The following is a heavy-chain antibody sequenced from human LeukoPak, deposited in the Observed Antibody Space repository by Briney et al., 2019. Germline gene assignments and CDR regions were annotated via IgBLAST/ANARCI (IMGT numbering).Heavy chain of an antibody. Sequence: GSLRLSCAASGFTFRNAWMSWVRQAPGKGLEWIGEINHSGSTKYTPSLKSRVTLSVDTSKNQFSLKLSSVTAADTAVYYCARGDLRSGYYVWGQGTLVTVSS. CDR1: GFTFRNAW. CDR2: INHSGST. J-gene: IGHJ4*02. D-gene: IGHD3-3*01. CDR3: ARGDLRSGYYV. V-gene: IGHV4-34*01.